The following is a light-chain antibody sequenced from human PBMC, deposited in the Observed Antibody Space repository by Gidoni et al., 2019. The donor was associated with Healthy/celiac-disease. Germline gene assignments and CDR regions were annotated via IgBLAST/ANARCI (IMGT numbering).Light chain of an antibody. CDR3: QSYDSSLSGWV. J-gene: IGLJ3*02. V-gene: IGLV1-40*01. CDR2: CNS. Sequence: QSVLTQPPSGSGAPGQRVTISCTGSSSNIGAGYDVPWYQQRPGTAPKLLIYCNSNRPSRVPDRSSGSKSGTSASLASSGLPAEDEADYYCQSYDSSLSGWVFGGGTKLTVL. CDR1: SSNIGAGYD.